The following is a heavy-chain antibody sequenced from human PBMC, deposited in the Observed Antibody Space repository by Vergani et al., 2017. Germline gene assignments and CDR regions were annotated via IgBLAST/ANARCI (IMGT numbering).Heavy chain of an antibody. CDR2: ISWNSGSI. CDR1: GFTFDDYA. D-gene: IGHD3-10*01. Sequence: EVQLVESGGGLVQPGRSLRLSCAASGFTFDDYAMHWVRQAPGKGLEWVSGISWNSGSIGYADSVKGRFTISRDNSKNTLYLQMNSLRAEDTAVYYCANHYGSGSPFDYWGQGTLVTVSS. V-gene: IGHV3-9*01. CDR3: ANHYGSGSPFDY. J-gene: IGHJ4*02.